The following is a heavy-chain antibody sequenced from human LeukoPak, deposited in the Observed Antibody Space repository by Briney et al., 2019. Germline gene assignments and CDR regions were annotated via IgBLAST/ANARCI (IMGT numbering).Heavy chain of an antibody. V-gene: IGHV4-59*08. CDR1: GGSFSGYY. CDR2: IYYSGNT. CDR3: ARQGGYCSGGTCYPNWFDP. D-gene: IGHD2-15*01. Sequence: PSETLSLTCAVYGGSFSGYYWSWIRQPPGKGLEWIGYIYYSGNTDYNPSLKSRVTISVDTSKNQFSLKLSSVTAADTAVYYCARQGGYCSGGTCYPNWFDPWGQGTLVTVSS. J-gene: IGHJ5*02.